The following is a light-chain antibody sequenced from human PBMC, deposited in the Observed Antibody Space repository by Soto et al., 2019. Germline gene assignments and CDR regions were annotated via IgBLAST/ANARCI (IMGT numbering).Light chain of an antibody. J-gene: IGLJ3*02. V-gene: IGLV1-40*01. CDR2: GNS. CDR1: SSNIGAGFD. CDR3: QSYENILSASV. Sequence: QSVLTQPPSVSGAPGQRVTISCTGSSSNIGAGFDVHWYQQLPGTAPKLLIYGNSNRPSGVPDRFSGSKSGTSASLAITGLQAEDEADYYCQSYENILSASVFGGGTKLTVL.